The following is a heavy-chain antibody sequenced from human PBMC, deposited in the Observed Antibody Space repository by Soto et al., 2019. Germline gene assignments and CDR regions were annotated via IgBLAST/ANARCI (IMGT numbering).Heavy chain of an antibody. V-gene: IGHV3-30-3*01. CDR1: GFTFSSYA. CDR3: ARVGRLHYFAY. CDR2: ISYDGSNK. J-gene: IGHJ4*02. Sequence: QVQLVESGGGVVQPGRSLRLSCAASGFTFSSYAMHWVRQAPGKGLEWVAVISYDGSNKYYADSVKGRFTISTDNSKNTLYLQMNSLRGEDPAVYYCARVGRLHYFAYWGQGTLLTVSS. D-gene: IGHD4-17*01.